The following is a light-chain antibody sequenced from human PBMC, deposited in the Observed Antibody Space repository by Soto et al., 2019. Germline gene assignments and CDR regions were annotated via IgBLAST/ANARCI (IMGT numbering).Light chain of an antibody. J-gene: IGLJ1*01. CDR1: GSDIGTFNR. CDR3: SSYTSSGTYV. Sequence: SGLTQPPAMTEFPGQSVTFSCTGTGSDIGTFNRVSWYQQPPGTAPKLLIYDVNNRPSGVPDRFSGSKSGNTASLTISWLYAEDEADYYCSSYTSSGTYVYGTGTKFTVL. V-gene: IGLV2-18*02. CDR2: DVN.